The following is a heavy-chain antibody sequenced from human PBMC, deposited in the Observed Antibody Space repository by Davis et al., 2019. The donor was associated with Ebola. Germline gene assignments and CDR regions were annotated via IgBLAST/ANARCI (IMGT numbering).Heavy chain of an antibody. V-gene: IGHV1-18*01. J-gene: IGHJ6*02. CDR2: ISAYNGNT. D-gene: IGHD3-22*01. Sequence: PSVKVSCKASGYTFTSYGISWVRQPPGQGLEWMGWISAYNGNTNYAQKLQGRVTMTTDTSTSTAYMELRSLRSDDTAVYYCAREGRPRYDSSGYYYYYGMDVWGQGTTVTVSS. CDR1: GYTFTSYG. CDR3: AREGRPRYDSSGYYYYYGMDV.